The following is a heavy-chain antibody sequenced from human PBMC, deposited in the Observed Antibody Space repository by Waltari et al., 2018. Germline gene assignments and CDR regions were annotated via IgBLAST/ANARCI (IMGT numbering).Heavy chain of an antibody. Sequence: QVQLVQSGAEVKKPGASVKVSCKASGYTFTGYYMHWVRQAPGQGLEWMGWINPNSGGTNYAQKFQGRVTMTRDTSISTAYMELSRLRSDDTAVYYCARGYDCSGYYYGANWFDPWGQGTLVTVSS. CDR1: GYTFTGYY. D-gene: IGHD3-22*01. CDR2: INPNSGGT. CDR3: ARGYDCSGYYYGANWFDP. J-gene: IGHJ5*02. V-gene: IGHV1-2*02.